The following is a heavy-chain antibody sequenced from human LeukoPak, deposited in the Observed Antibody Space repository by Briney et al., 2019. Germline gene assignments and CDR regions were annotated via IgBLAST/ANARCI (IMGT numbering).Heavy chain of an antibody. Sequence: SETLSLTCTVSGDSINSLDLWSWVRQPPGKGLEWIGEMYLSGTTHSNPSLKSRVTISIDKSKNQFFLNLSSVTAADTAVYHCAGLVGRYSSGLYYYYFDYWGQGTLVTVSS. CDR1: GDSINSLDL. J-gene: IGHJ4*02. CDR3: AGLVGRYSSGLYYYYFDY. V-gene: IGHV4-4*02. CDR2: MYLSGTT. D-gene: IGHD3-22*01.